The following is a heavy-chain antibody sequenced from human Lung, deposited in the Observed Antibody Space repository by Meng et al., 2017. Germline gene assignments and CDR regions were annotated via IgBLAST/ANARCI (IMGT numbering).Heavy chain of an antibody. D-gene: IGHD3-22*01. CDR3: ARGISDSSCYHWNFDF. J-gene: IGHJ4*02. Sequence: RLGQLGAGVKQPGASVKVSCSASGYAFPGFYVHWVRQAPGQGLEWMGRINPDSGDTNSAQNFQGRVTVTRDTSITTVYMELSSLTSHDTAVYYCARGISDSSCYHWNFDFWGQGTLVTVSS. CDR1: GYAFPGFY. V-gene: IGHV1-2*06. CDR2: INPDSGDT.